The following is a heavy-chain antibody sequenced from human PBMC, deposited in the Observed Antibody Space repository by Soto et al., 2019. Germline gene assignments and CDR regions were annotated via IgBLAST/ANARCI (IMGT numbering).Heavy chain of an antibody. CDR2: IYGAAST. V-gene: IGHV3-66*01. CDR3: ARDGPIRSRYYFDY. D-gene: IGHD6-13*01. Sequence: EVQLVESGGGLVQPGGSLRLSCAASGFTVSSNYMNWVRQAPGKGLEWVSIIYGAASTYYADSVKGRFTISRDNSKNTLYLQMNSLRAEDTSVYYCARDGPIRSRYYFDYWGQGTLVTVSS. J-gene: IGHJ4*02. CDR1: GFTVSSNY.